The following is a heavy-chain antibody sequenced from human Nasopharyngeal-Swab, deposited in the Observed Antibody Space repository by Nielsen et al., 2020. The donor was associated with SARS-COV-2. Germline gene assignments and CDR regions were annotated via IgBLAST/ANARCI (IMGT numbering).Heavy chain of an antibody. V-gene: IGHV3-30*18. D-gene: IGHD6-19*01. CDR2: ISYDGSNK. CDR3: AKDQGSGWLQSYYYYYGMDV. J-gene: IGHJ6*02. Sequence: GGSLRLSCAASGFTFSSYGMQWVRQAPGKGLEGVAVISYDGSNKYYADSVKGRFTISRDNSKNTLYLQMNSLRAEDTAVYYCAKDQGSGWLQSYYYYYGMDVWGQGTTVTVSS. CDR1: GFTFSSYG.